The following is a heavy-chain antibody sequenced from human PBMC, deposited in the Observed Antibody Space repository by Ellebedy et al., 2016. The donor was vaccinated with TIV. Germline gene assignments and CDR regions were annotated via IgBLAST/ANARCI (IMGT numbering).Heavy chain of an antibody. Sequence: PGGSLRLSCAATGFTVSSNYLSWVRQAPGKGLEWLAYIGSTYTGGTATTVYYADSVKGRFTISRDNAQNSLYLQMNSLRAEDTAVYFCTRDQDDSTGHYYIDFDYWGQGTLVTVSS. CDR2: IGSTYTGGTATTV. CDR3: TRDQDDSTGHYYIDFDY. J-gene: IGHJ4*02. CDR1: GFTVSSNY. D-gene: IGHD3-22*01. V-gene: IGHV3-48*01.